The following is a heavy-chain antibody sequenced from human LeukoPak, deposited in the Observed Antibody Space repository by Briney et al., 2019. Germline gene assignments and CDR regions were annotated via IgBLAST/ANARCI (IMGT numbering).Heavy chain of an antibody. CDR2: INHSGST. J-gene: IGHJ6*03. V-gene: IGHV4-34*01. CDR3: ARGTTYYYDSSGYYHPGYYYMDV. Sequence: SSETLSLTCAVYGGSFSGYYWSWIRQPPGKGLEWIGEINHSGSTNYNPSLKSRVTISVDTSKNQFSLKLSSVTAADTAVYYCARGTTYYYDSSGYYHPGYYYMDVWGKGTTVTISS. D-gene: IGHD3-22*01. CDR1: GGSFSGYY.